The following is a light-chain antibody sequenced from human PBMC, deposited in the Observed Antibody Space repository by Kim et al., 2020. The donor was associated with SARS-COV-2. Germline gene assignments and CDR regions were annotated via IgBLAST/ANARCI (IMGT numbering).Light chain of an antibody. CDR2: DVS. CDR1: RSDAGGYKY. V-gene: IGLV2-14*04. Sequence: GQATTNSRTGTRSDAGGYKYVSWYHPNPGKDPKLMIYDVSTRPSGVSNRFSGSKSGNAASLTISGLQAEDEADYYCSSYTSSSTWVFGGGTQLTVL. J-gene: IGLJ2*01. CDR3: SSYTSSSTWV.